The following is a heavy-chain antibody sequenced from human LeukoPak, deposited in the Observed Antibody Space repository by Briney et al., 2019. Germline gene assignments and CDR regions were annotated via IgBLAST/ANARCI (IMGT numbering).Heavy chain of an antibody. V-gene: IGHV3-23*01. J-gene: IGHJ4*02. D-gene: IGHD1-26*01. CDR2: ISGSGGST. CDR1: GFTFTSYA. CDR3: AKGEVGATGPFDY. Sequence: GGSLRLSCAASGFTFTSYAMSWVRQAPGKGLEWVSAISGSGGSTYYADSVKGRFTISRDNSKNTLYLQMNSLRAEDTAVYYCAKGEVGATGPFDYWGQGTLVTVSS.